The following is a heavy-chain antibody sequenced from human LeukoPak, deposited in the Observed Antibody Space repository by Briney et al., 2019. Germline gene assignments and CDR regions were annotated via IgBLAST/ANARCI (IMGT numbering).Heavy chain of an antibody. CDR2: IYYNGST. CDR3: VRGLSWGSYYFDY. CDR1: GGSISSGGYY. V-gene: IGHV4-31*03. Sequence: SETLSLTCTVSGGSISSGGYYWSWIRQHPGKGLEWIGYIYYNGSTYYNPSLKSRVTISVDTSKNQFSLKLSSVTAADTAVYYCVRGLSWGSYYFDYWGQGTLVTVSS. D-gene: IGHD3-16*01. J-gene: IGHJ4*02.